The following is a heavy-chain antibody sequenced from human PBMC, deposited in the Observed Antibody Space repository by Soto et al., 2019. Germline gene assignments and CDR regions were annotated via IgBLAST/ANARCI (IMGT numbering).Heavy chain of an antibody. D-gene: IGHD2-15*01. CDR1: GFTFSSYA. V-gene: IGHV3-23*01. CDR2: ISGSGGST. J-gene: IGHJ3*02. CDR3: AIPGGRYCSGGSCYEDAFDI. Sequence: GGSLRLSCAASGFTFSSYAMSWVRQAPGKGLEWVSAISGSGGSTYYADSVKGRFTISRDNSKNTLYLQMNSLRAEDTAVYYCAIPGGRYCSGGSCYEDAFDIWGQGTMVTVSS.